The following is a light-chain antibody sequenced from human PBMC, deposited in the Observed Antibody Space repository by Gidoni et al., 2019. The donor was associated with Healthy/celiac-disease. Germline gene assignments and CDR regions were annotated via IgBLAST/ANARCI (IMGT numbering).Light chain of an antibody. J-gene: IGLJ2*01. CDR1: KLGDKY. CDR3: QAWDSSFVV. V-gene: IGLV3-1*01. Sequence: SYELPQPPSVSVSPGQPASITCSGDKLGDKYACWYQQKPGQSPVLVIYQDSKRPSGIPERFSGSNSGNTATLTISGTQAMDEADYYCQAWDSSFVVFGGGTKLTVL. CDR2: QDS.